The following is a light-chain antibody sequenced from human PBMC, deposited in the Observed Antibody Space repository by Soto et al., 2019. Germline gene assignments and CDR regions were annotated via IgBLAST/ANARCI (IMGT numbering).Light chain of an antibody. J-gene: IGKJ3*01. V-gene: IGKV2D-29*01. CDR3: LQTLQPFLS. CDR2: EVS. Sequence: IVMTQTTLSLSVTPGQTATISCRSSQSLLHTDGKTYLHWYMQKPGQTPRLRIYEVSSRFSGVPDRFSGGGSKTDFTLKISRVEADDVGVYYCLQTLQPFLSFGPGTKV. CDR1: QSLLHTDGKTY.